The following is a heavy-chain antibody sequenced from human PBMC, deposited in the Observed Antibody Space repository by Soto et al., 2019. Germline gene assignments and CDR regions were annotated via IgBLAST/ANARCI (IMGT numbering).Heavy chain of an antibody. V-gene: IGHV3-23*01. D-gene: IGHD6-13*01. CDR1: GFTFSSYA. CDR3: AKELSGDSSSCSVWFDP. J-gene: IGHJ5*02. CDR2: ISGSGGST. Sequence: EVQLLESGGGLVQPGGSLRLSCAASGFTFSSYAMSWVRQAPGKGLEWVSAISGSGGSTYYADSVKGRFTISRDNSKNPLYLQINCLRAEATAVYYCAKELSGDSSSCSVWFDPWGQGTLVTVSS.